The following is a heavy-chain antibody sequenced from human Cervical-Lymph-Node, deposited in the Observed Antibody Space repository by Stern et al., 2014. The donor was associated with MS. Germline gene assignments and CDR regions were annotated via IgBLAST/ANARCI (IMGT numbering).Heavy chain of an antibody. J-gene: IGHJ4*02. CDR2: IYYTGTT. Sequence: QLQLQESGPGLVKPSETLSLTCTVSGASLRSYYWNWIRQPPGKGLEWIGYIYYTGTTNYNPSLKGRVAISLDTSKNQFSLILRSVSAADTAVYYCARKSLSMDHYFDSWGQGTLVTVSS. CDR3: ARKSLSMDHYFDS. CDR1: GASLRSYY. V-gene: IGHV4-59*01. D-gene: IGHD2-2*03.